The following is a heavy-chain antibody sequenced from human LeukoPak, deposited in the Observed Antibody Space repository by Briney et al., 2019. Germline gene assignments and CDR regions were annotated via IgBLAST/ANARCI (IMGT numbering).Heavy chain of an antibody. CDR1: GFTFSSYE. CDR3: ARDWWELPVY. Sequence: GGSLRLSCAASGFTFSSYEMNWVRQAPGKGLEWVSYISSGSTIYYADSVKGRFTISRDNAKNSLYLQMNSLRAEDTAVYYCARDWWELPVYWGQGTLVTVSS. CDR2: ISSGSTI. D-gene: IGHD1-26*01. J-gene: IGHJ4*02. V-gene: IGHV3-48*03.